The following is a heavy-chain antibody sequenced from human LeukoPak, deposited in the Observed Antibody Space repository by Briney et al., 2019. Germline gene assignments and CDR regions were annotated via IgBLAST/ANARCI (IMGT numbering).Heavy chain of an antibody. CDR2: INAGNGNT. J-gene: IGHJ6*02. CDR3: ARAPDDFWSGKPEGMDV. Sequence: GASVKVSCTASGYTFTSYAMHWVRQAPGQRLEWMGWINAGNGNTKYSQKFQGRVTITRDTSASTAYMEPSSLRSEDTAVYYCARAPDDFWSGKPEGMDVWGQGTTVTVSS. CDR1: GYTFTSYA. D-gene: IGHD3-3*01. V-gene: IGHV1-3*01.